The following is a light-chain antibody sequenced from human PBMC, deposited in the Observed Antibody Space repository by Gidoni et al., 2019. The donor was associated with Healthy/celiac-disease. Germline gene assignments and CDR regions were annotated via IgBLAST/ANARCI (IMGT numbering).Light chain of an antibody. CDR2: KAS. J-gene: IGKJ1*01. CDR3: QQYNSYPWT. V-gene: IGKV1-5*03. Sequence: DSQMTQSPSTLSASVGDRVTINCRASQSISSWLAWYQQKPGKAPKLLIYKASSLESGVPSRFSGSGSGTEFTLTISSLQPDDFATYYCQQYNSYPWTFGQGTKVEIK. CDR1: QSISSW.